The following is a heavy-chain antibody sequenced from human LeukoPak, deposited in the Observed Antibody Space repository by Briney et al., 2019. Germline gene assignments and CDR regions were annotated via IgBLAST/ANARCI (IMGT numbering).Heavy chain of an antibody. J-gene: IGHJ4*02. CDR2: ISGSGGST. Sequence: GGSLRLSCAASGFTFSSNAMSWVRQAPGKGLEWVSAISGSGGSTYYADSVKGRFTISRDNSKNTLYLQMNSLRAEDTAVYYCAKDSSGWYYFDYWGQGTLVTVSS. V-gene: IGHV3-23*01. CDR1: GFTFSSNA. D-gene: IGHD6-19*01. CDR3: AKDSSGWYYFDY.